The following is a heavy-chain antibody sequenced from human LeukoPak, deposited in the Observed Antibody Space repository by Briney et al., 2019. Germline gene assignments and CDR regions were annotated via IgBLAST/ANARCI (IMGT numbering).Heavy chain of an antibody. CDR2: IYYSGST. J-gene: IGHJ4*02. CDR3: ARDRKWLGVDY. CDR1: GGSISSGSYY. V-gene: IGHV4-39*07. Sequence: PSETLSLTCTVSGGSISSGSYYWGWIRQPPGKGLEWIGSIYYSGSTYYNPSLKSRVTISVDTSKNQFSLKLSSVTAADTAVYYCARDRKWLGVDYWGQGTLVTVSS. D-gene: IGHD6-19*01.